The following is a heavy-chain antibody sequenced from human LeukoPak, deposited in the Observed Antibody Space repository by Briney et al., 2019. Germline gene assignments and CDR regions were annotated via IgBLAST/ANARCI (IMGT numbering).Heavy chain of an antibody. CDR3: AKDRTTVTTSYYFDY. J-gene: IGHJ4*02. D-gene: IGHD4-11*01. CDR2: ISGSGGST. CDR1: GFTFGSYA. V-gene: IGHV3-23*01. Sequence: AGGSLRLSCAASGFTFGSYAMRWVRQAPGKGLEWVSAISGSGGSTYYADSVKGRFTISRDNSKNTLYLQMNSLRAEDTAVYYCAKDRTTVTTSYYFDYWGQGTLVTVSS.